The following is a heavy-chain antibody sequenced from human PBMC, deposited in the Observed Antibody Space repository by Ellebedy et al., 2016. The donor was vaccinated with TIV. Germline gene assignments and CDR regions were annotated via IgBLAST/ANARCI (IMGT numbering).Heavy chain of an antibody. J-gene: IGHJ3*02. CDR1: GGPISSGYYY. CDR3: ARVNYDFWSGHYSIKSEDAFDI. V-gene: IGHV4-30-4*01. CDR2: IYYSGST. D-gene: IGHD3-3*01. Sequence: SETLTLTCTASGGPISSGYYYWRWTRQPPGKGLERIGYIYYSGSTYYNPSLKSRVTISVDTSKNKFSLKLSSVTAADTAVYYCARVNYDFWSGHYSIKSEDAFDIWGQGTMVTVSS.